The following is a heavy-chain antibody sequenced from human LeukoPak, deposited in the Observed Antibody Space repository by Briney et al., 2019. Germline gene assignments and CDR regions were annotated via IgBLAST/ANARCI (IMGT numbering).Heavy chain of an antibody. D-gene: IGHD4-17*01. J-gene: IGHJ3*02. Sequence: ASVKVSCKASGYTFTSYGISWVRQAPGQGREWMGWISAYNGNTNYAQKLQGRVTMTTDTSTSTAYMELRSLRSDDTAVYYCARVMTTVTYDAFDIWGQGTMVTVSS. CDR3: ARVMTTVTYDAFDI. CDR2: ISAYNGNT. V-gene: IGHV1-18*01. CDR1: GYTFTSYG.